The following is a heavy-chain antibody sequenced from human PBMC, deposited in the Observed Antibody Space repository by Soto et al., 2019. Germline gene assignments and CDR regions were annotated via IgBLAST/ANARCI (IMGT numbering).Heavy chain of an antibody. Sequence: QLHLQESGPGLVKPSETLSLTCTVSGGSISGYYWSWIRQPPGKGLEWIAYIYYSGSTNSNPSLKSRVTISVYTSKNQFSLKLSSVTAADTALYYCARHSNEYRKSLDYWGQGTLVTVSS. CDR2: IYYSGST. V-gene: IGHV4-59*08. CDR3: ARHSNEYRKSLDY. D-gene: IGHD1-1*01. CDR1: GGSISGYY. J-gene: IGHJ4*02.